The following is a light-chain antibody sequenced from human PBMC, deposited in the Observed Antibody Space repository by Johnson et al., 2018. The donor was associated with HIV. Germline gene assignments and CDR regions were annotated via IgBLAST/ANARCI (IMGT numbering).Light chain of an antibody. CDR3: GTWDSSLSAGQGV. CDR2: KND. J-gene: IGLJ1*01. CDR1: SSTIGNNY. Sequence: QLVLTQPPSVSAAPGQKVAISCSGSSSTIGNNYVSWYQLLPGTAPKLLIYKNDKRPSGIPDRFSGSKSGTSATLGITGLQTGDEADYYCGTWDSSLSAGQGVFGTGTKVTVL. V-gene: IGLV1-51*02.